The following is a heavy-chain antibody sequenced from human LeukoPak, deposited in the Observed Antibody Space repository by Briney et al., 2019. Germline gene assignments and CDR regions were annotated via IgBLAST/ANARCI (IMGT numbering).Heavy chain of an antibody. V-gene: IGHV1-18*01. D-gene: IGHD3-22*01. CDR3: ARERFSGYSGNYYYYGMDV. CDR2: ISAYNGNT. Sequence: ASVKVSCKASGYTFTSYGIGWVRQAPGQGLEWMGWISAYNGNTNYAQKLQGRVTMTTDTSTSTAYMELRSLRSDDTAVYYCARERFSGYSGNYYYYGMDVWGQGTTVTVSS. CDR1: GYTFTSYG. J-gene: IGHJ6*02.